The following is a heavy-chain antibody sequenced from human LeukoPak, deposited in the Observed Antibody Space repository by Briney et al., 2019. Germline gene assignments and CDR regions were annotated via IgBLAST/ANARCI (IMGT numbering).Heavy chain of an antibody. J-gene: IGHJ4*02. CDR1: GYTFTGYY. CDR2: INPNSGGT. Sequence: ASVKVSCKASGYTFTGYYMHWVRQAPGQGLEWMGWINPNSGGTNYAQKFQGRVTMTRDTSISTVYMELSSLRSEDTAVYYCARDKDTAMALFDYWGQGTLVTVSS. D-gene: IGHD5-18*01. V-gene: IGHV1-2*02. CDR3: ARDKDTAMALFDY.